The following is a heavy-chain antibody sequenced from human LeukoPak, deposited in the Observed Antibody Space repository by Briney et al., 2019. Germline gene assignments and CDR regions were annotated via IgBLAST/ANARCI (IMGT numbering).Heavy chain of an antibody. V-gene: IGHV3-48*01. D-gene: IGHD3-22*01. CDR2: ISSSSSTI. CDR1: GFTFSSYS. Sequence: GGSLGLSCAASGFTFSSYSMNWVRQAPGKGLEWVSYISSSSSTIYYADSVKGRFTISRDNAKNSLYLQMNSLRAEDTAVYYCARDAPYYYDSSGYQDYWGQGTLVTVSS. CDR3: ARDAPYYYDSSGYQDY. J-gene: IGHJ4*02.